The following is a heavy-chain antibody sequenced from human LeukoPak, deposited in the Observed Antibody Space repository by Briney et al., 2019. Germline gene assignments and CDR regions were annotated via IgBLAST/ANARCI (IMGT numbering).Heavy chain of an antibody. D-gene: IGHD5-18*01. CDR1: GYTFTSYG. CDR3: ASTAGGYGYTGLGY. V-gene: IGHV1-2*02. CDR2: INPNSGGT. Sequence: ASVKVSCKASGYTFTSYGISWVRQAPGQGLEWMGWINPNSGGTNYAQKFQGRVTMTRDTSISTAYMELSRLRSDDTAVYYCASTAGGYGYTGLGYWGQGTLVTVSS. J-gene: IGHJ4*02.